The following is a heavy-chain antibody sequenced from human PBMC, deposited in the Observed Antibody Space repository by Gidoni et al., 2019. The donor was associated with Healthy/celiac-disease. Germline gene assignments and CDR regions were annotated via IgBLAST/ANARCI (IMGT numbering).Heavy chain of an antibody. D-gene: IGHD6-13*01. V-gene: IGHV4-34*01. J-gene: IGHJ4*02. Sequence: QVQLQQWGAGLLKPSETLSLTCAVYGGSFSGYYWSWIRQPPGKGLEWIGEINHSGSTNYNPSLKSRVTISVDTSKNQFSLKLSSVTAADTAVYYCARGGGRGSSSWFGYWGQGTLVTVSS. CDR2: INHSGST. CDR3: ARGGGRGSSSWFGY. CDR1: GGSFSGYY.